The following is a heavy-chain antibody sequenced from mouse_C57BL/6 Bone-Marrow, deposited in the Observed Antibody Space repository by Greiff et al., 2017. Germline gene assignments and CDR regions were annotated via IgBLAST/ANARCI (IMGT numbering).Heavy chain of an antibody. J-gene: IGHJ2*01. D-gene: IGHD1-1*01. CDR1: GYAFSSSW. CDR3: ARILRYRFDY. V-gene: IGHV1-82*01. CDR2: IYPGDGDT. Sequence: QVQLQQSGPELVKPGASVKISCKASGYAFSSSWMNWVKQRPGKGLEWIGRIYPGDGDTNYNGKFKGKATLTADKSSSTAYMQLSSLTSEDSAVYFCARILRYRFDYWGQGTTLTVSS.